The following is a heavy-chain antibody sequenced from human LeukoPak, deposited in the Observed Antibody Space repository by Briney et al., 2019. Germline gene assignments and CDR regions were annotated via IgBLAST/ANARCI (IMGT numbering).Heavy chain of an antibody. CDR3: ARVAKLRLGELSGNDY. V-gene: IGHV3-7*01. Sequence: PGGSLRLSCAASGFTFSSYWMSWVRQAPGKGLEWVANIKQDGSEKYYVDSVKGRFTISRDNAKNSLYLQMNSLRAEDTAVYYCARVAKLRLGELSGNDYWGQGTLVTVSS. CDR2: IKQDGSEK. D-gene: IGHD3-16*02. J-gene: IGHJ4*02. CDR1: GFTFSSYW.